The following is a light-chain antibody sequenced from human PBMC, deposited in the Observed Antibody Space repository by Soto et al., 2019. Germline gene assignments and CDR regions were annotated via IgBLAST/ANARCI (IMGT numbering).Light chain of an antibody. J-gene: IGKJ5*01. Sequence: EIQMTQSPSSLSASVGDGVTITCRASQGIKNDLAWYQQKPGKAPKLLIYAASSLQSGVPSRFSGSGSGTDFTLTISSLQPEDFAVYYCQQYGSSLITFGQGTRLEIK. V-gene: IGKV1-17*01. CDR3: QQYGSSLIT. CDR1: QGIKND. CDR2: AAS.